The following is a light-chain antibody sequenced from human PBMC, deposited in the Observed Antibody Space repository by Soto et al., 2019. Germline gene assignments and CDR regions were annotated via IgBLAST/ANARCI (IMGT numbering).Light chain of an antibody. Sequence: EIVLAHSPVTLSLSPGERATLSCRASQSVTNSLAWYQQKPGQAPRLLVYDASNRATGIPTRFSGSGSGTDFTLTISNLEPEDFAVYYCQQHISWPLTFGGGTKVDIK. CDR1: QSVTNS. J-gene: IGKJ4*01. V-gene: IGKV3-11*01. CDR2: DAS. CDR3: QQHISWPLT.